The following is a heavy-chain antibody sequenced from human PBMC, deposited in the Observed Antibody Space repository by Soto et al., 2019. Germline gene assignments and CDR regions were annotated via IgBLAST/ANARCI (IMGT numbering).Heavy chain of an antibody. Sequence: TLSLTCAVYGGSFSGYYWSWIRQPPGKGQEWIGEINHSGSTNYNPSLKSRVTISVDTSKNQFSLKLSSVTAADTAVYYCARGVLGGFIVVVPAAKYYFDYWGQGTLVTVSS. D-gene: IGHD2-2*01. CDR2: INHSGST. J-gene: IGHJ4*02. CDR3: ARGVLGGFIVVVPAAKYYFDY. V-gene: IGHV4-34*01. CDR1: GGSFSGYY.